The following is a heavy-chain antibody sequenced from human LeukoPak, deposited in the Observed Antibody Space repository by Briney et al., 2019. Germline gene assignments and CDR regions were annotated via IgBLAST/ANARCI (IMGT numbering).Heavy chain of an antibody. CDR2: ISSSGSTI. V-gene: IGHV3-48*03. Sequence: GGSLRLSCAASGFTFSSYEMNWVRQAPGKGLEWVSYISSSGSTIYCADSVKGRFTISRDNAKNSLYLQMNSLRAEDTAVYYCARARIAARPASFDYWGQGTLVTVSS. D-gene: IGHD6-6*01. CDR1: GFTFSSYE. CDR3: ARARIAARPASFDY. J-gene: IGHJ4*02.